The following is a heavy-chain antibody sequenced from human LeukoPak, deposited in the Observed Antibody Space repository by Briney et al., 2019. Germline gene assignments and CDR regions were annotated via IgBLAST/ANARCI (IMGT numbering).Heavy chain of an antibody. J-gene: IGHJ4*02. V-gene: IGHV3-21*01. Sequence: GSLRLSCAASGFTFSSYSMNWVRQAPGKGLEWVSSISSSSSYIYYADSVKGRFTISRDNAKNSLYLQMNSLRAEDTAVYYCARGSYGHRAFDYWGQGTLVTVSS. CDR3: ARGSYGHRAFDY. D-gene: IGHD5-18*01. CDR2: ISSSSSYI. CDR1: GFTFSSYS.